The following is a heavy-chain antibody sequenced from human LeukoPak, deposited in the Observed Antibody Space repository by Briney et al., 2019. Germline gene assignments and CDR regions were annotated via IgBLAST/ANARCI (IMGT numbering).Heavy chain of an antibody. D-gene: IGHD6-13*01. Sequence: AETLSLTCTVSGGSISSYYWSWIRQPPGKGLEWIGYIYYSGSTNYNPSLKSRITISIDTSKNQFSLKLSSVTAADTAVYYCARLYSSSLGRVFDYWGQGTLVTVSS. V-gene: IGHV4-59*01. CDR3: ARLYSSSLGRVFDY. CDR2: IYYSGST. J-gene: IGHJ4*02. CDR1: GGSISSYY.